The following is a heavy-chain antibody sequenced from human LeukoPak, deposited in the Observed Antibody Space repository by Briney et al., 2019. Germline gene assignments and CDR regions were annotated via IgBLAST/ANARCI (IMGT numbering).Heavy chain of an antibody. Sequence: GESLKISCKGSGYSFNSYWIGWVRQMPGKGLEWMGIIYPGDSDTRYSPSFQGQVTISADKSISTAYLQWSSLKASDTAMYYCARRRPTDYYDSSGTDFDYWGQGTLVTVSS. V-gene: IGHV5-51*01. D-gene: IGHD3-22*01. CDR2: IYPGDSDT. J-gene: IGHJ4*02. CDR1: GYSFNSYW. CDR3: ARRRPTDYYDSSGTDFDY.